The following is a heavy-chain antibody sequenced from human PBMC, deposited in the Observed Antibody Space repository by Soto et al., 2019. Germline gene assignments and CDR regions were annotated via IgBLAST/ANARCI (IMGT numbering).Heavy chain of an antibody. CDR1: GYTFTNSG. CDR2: INTDNGNT. Sequence: ASVKVSCKASGYTFTNSGIIWVRQAPGQGLEWLGWINTDNGNTNYAQHLQGRVTLTTDTSTSTAYMDLRSLRSDDTAVYYCAREQGITTLGVYSMYYYGMDVWGPGTMVTVSS. D-gene: IGHD3-3*01. J-gene: IGHJ6*02. CDR3: AREQGITTLGVYSMYYYGMDV. V-gene: IGHV1-18*01.